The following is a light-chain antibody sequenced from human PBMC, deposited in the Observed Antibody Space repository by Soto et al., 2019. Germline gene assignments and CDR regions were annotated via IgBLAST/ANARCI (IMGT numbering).Light chain of an antibody. CDR2: AAT. J-gene: IGKJ2*01. V-gene: IGKV1-39*01. Sequence: DIQLTQSPSSLSASVGDRVNITCRASQNIRTYLNWYQQKPGKAPTLLIYAATTLQSGVPSTFSGSASGTDFSLTISSLQPGDVAPYYCQQSYSTLYTFGQGTKLEIK. CDR3: QQSYSTLYT. CDR1: QNIRTY.